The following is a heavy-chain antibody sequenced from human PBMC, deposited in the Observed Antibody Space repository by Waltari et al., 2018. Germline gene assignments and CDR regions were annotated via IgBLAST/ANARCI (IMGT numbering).Heavy chain of an antibody. D-gene: IGHD6-6*01. Sequence: EVQLVESGGGLVQPGRSLRLSCAASGFTFDDYAMHWFRQAPGKGLEWVSGISWNSGSIGYADSVKGRFIISRDNAKNSLYLQMNSLRAEDTALYYCAKVRIPARLLSVVVTDLEFEYWGQGTLVTVSS. CDR2: ISWNSGSI. J-gene: IGHJ4*02. V-gene: IGHV3-9*01. CDR1: GFTFDDYA. CDR3: AKVRIPARLLSVVVTDLEFEY.